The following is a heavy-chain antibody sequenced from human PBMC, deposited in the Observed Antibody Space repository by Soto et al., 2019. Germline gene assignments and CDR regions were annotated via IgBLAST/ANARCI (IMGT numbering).Heavy chain of an antibody. CDR2: ISSSSSYI. CDR1: GFTFSSYS. CDR3: ARGGRLLFFRESPPEYYFDF. Sequence: GGSLRLSCAASGFTFSSYSMNWVRQAPGKGLEWVSSISSSSSYIYYADSVKGRFTISRDNAKNSLYLQMNSLRAEDTAVYYCARGGRLLFFRESPPEYYFDFWGQGTLVTVSS. D-gene: IGHD3-3*01. V-gene: IGHV3-21*01. J-gene: IGHJ4*02.